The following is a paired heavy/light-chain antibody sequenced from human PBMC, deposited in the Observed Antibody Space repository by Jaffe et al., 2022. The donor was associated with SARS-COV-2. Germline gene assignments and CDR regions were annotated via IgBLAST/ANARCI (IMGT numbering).Heavy chain of an antibody. J-gene: IGHJ3*02. V-gene: IGHV3-23*04. Sequence: EVQLVESGGGLVQPGGSLRLSCAASGFTFSNYAMSWVRQAPGKGLEWVSTINGAGDTTYYADSVKGRFTISRDNSKTTLYVQMNSLRAEDTAVYFCAKPHYYDSPRRDAFEIWGQGTMVTVSS. CDR1: GFTFSNYA. CDR2: INGAGDTT. D-gene: IGHD3-22*01. CDR3: AKPHYYDSPRRDAFEI.
Light chain of an antibody. Sequence: DIVMTQSPLSLPVTPGEPASISCRSSQSLRHSNGYNYLDWYLQKPGRSPQLLIYLASSRASGVPDRFSGSGSGTDFTLKISRVEAEDVGVYYCMQGLQTPTFGQGTKLEIK. CDR2: LAS. CDR1: QSLRHSNGYNY. V-gene: IGKV2-28*01. J-gene: IGKJ2*01. CDR3: MQGLQTPT.